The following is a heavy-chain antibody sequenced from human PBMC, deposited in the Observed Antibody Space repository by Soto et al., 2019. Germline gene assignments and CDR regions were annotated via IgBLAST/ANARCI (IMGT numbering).Heavy chain of an antibody. CDR2: IYYNGNT. V-gene: IGHV4-59*01. J-gene: IGHJ4*02. CDR3: ARGGWYVDY. CDR1: GGSMNDNY. D-gene: IGHD6-19*01. Sequence: SETLSLTCTVSGGSMNDNYWSWIRQPPGKGLEYIGYIYYNGNTNYNPSLKSRATISVDTSKNQFSLKLTSVAAADTAVYFCARGGWYVDYWGQGILVTVSS.